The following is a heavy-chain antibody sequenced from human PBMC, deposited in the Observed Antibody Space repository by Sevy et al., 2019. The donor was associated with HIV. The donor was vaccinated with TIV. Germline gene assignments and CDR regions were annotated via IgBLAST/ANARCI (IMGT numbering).Heavy chain of an antibody. Sequence: ASVKVSCKASGYTFSDYSIYWIRQAPGQGFEWMGWINAASGVTNFAQKFQGRVTMTKDTSINTDYMEVYRLTSDDTAVYYCARGGSDGNYWGQGTLVTVSS. D-gene: IGHD5-12*01. V-gene: IGHV1-2*02. CDR2: INAASGVT. CDR1: GYTFSDYS. J-gene: IGHJ4*02. CDR3: ARGGSDGNY.